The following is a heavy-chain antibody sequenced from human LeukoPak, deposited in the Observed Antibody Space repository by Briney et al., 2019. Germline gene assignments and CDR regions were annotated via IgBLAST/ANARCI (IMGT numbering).Heavy chain of an antibody. J-gene: IGHJ4*02. CDR3: ASERYSYGSFDY. CDR1: GGSFSGYY. CDR2: INHSGST. D-gene: IGHD5-18*01. Sequence: SETLSLTCAVYGGSFSGYYWSWIRQPPGKGLEWIGEINHSGSTNYNPSLKSRVTISVDTSKNQISLKLSSVTAADTAVYYSASERYSYGSFDYWGQGTLVTVSS. V-gene: IGHV4-34*01.